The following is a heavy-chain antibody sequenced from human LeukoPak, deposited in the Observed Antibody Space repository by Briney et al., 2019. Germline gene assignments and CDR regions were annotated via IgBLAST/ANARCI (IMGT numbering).Heavy chain of an antibody. CDR1: GFTFSSYG. CDR3: ARDPSLYCSSASCSPDY. V-gene: IGHV3-33*01. CDR2: IWYDGSNK. J-gene: IGHJ4*02. D-gene: IGHD2-2*01. Sequence: GGSLTLSCAPSGFTFSSYGMHWVSHPPGEGLEWVTAIWYDGSNKYYADSVEGRFTISRDNSKNTLYLQMNSLTAEDTGVYYCARDPSLYCSSASCSPDYWGQGTLVTVSS.